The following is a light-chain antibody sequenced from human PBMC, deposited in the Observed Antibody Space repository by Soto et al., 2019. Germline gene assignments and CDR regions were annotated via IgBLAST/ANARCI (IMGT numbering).Light chain of an antibody. CDR3: QQYSGTPHT. CDR1: QSISRSY. Sequence: EIVMTQSPATLSVSPGERATLSCRASQSISRSYLAWYQHKRGQAPRLLMFGTGSRATGIPDRFSGTGSGTDFTLIINRLEPEDFAVYYCQQYSGTPHTFGQGTKVDIK. CDR2: GTG. V-gene: IGKV3-20*01. J-gene: IGKJ2*01.